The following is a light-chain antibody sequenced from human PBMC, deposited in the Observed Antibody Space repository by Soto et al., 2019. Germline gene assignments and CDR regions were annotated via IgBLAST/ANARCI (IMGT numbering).Light chain of an antibody. J-gene: IGKJ1*01. CDR3: QQYHSRRT. Sequence: EIVLTQSPATLSLSPGERSALSCSASHSVSSSYLAWYQQKPGQAPRLPIYGASSRATGIPDRFSGSGSGTEFTLTISSLQPDDFATYYCQQYHSRRTFGQGTKVDIK. V-gene: IGKV3-20*01. CDR1: HSVSSSY. CDR2: GAS.